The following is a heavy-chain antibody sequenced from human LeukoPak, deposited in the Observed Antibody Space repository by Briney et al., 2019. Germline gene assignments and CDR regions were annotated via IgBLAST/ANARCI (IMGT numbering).Heavy chain of an antibody. CDR3: AREYHYDSSGYECFDY. Sequence: GRSLRLSCAASGFTFSSNAMHWVRQAPGKGLEWVAVISYDGSNKYYADSVKGRFTISRDNSKNTLYLQMNSLRAEDTAVYYCAREYHYDSSGYECFDYWGQGTLVTVSS. J-gene: IGHJ4*02. V-gene: IGHV3-30-3*01. CDR1: GFTFSSNA. D-gene: IGHD3-22*01. CDR2: ISYDGSNK.